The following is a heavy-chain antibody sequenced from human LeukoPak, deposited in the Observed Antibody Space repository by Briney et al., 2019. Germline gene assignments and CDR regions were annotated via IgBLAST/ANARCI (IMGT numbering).Heavy chain of an antibody. CDR2: ILGSGGST. D-gene: IGHD3-9*01. V-gene: IGHV3-23*01. Sequence: GGSLRLSCAASGFTFSNYAMSWVRQAPGKGLEWVSAILGSGGSTYYADSVKGRFTVSRDNSKSTLYLQMNSLRAEDTALYYCAKWGDYDVLTGYYVPDYWGQGTLVTVSS. J-gene: IGHJ4*02. CDR3: AKWGDYDVLTGYYVPDY. CDR1: GFTFSNYA.